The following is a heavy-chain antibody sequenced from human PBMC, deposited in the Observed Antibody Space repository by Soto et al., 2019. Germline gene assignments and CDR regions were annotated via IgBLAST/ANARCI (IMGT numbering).Heavy chain of an antibody. D-gene: IGHD3-10*01. CDR2: IIVSGAST. V-gene: IGHV3-23*01. J-gene: IGHJ4*02. Sequence: EVQFLESGGGSVQPGGSLRLSCAASGFTFSTYAMRWVRQAPGKGLEWVSSIIVSGASTDYADSVKGRFTISRDNAKNTLYLQMNGLRAEDTAVYYFARNPPGYYGPTIHWGQGTLVTVSS. CDR3: ARNPPGYYGPTIH. CDR1: GFTFSTYA.